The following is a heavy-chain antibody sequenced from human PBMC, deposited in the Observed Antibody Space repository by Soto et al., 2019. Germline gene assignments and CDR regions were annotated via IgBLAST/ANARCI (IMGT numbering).Heavy chain of an antibody. Sequence: EVQLLESGGGLVQPGGSLRLSCAASGFTFSSYAMSWVCQAPGKGLEWVSALSGSGVSTYYADSVKARFTISRDNSKNTLYLQMNSLRAEDPAVYYCANERVTIFGVVARDAFDIWGQGTMVPVSS. CDR3: ANERVTIFGVVARDAFDI. V-gene: IGHV3-23*01. CDR2: LSGSGVST. CDR1: GFTFSSYA. J-gene: IGHJ3*02. D-gene: IGHD3-3*01.